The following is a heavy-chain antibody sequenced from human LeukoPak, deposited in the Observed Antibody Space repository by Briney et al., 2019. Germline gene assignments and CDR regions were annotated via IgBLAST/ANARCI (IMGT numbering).Heavy chain of an antibody. CDR2: INPNSGGT. D-gene: IGHD3-10*01. Sequence: ASVKVSCKASGYTFTGYYMHWVRQAPGQGLEWMGWINPNSGGTNYAQKLQGRVTMTRDTSISTAYMELSRLRSDDTAVYYCARGSMVRGVPGYNWFDPWGQGTLVTVSS. V-gene: IGHV1-2*02. CDR1: GYTFTGYY. CDR3: ARGSMVRGVPGYNWFDP. J-gene: IGHJ5*02.